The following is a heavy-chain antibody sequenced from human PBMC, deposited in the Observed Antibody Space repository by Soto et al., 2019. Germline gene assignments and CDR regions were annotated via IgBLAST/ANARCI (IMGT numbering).Heavy chain of an antibody. CDR1: GFTFSSYS. CDR2: ISSSSSTI. V-gene: IGHV3-48*02. J-gene: IGHJ5*02. Sequence: GGSLRLSCAASGFTFSSYSMNWVRQAPGKGLEWVSYISSSSSTIYYADSVKGRFTISRDNAKNSLYLQMNSLRDEDTAVYYCARGITYYYDSSGYYPYNWFDPWGQGTLVTVSS. D-gene: IGHD3-22*01. CDR3: ARGITYYYDSSGYYPYNWFDP.